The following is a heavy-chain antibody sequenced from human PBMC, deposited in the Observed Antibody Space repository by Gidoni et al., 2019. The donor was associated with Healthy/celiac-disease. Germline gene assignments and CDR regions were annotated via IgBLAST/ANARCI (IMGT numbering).Heavy chain of an antibody. Sequence: QAQLQPWGAGLLKPSETLSLTCAVYGGSFSGYHWSWIRQPSGKGLERSGEVNDSGSTDYNPCLKSRVTMSVDTSKNQCSLKLRAVTAADTAVYYCARDRYSSRILYYFDYWGQGTLVTVSS. J-gene: IGHJ4*02. D-gene: IGHD6-13*01. V-gene: IGHV4-34*01. CDR1: GGSFSGYH. CDR3: ARDRYSSRILYYFDY. CDR2: VNDSGST.